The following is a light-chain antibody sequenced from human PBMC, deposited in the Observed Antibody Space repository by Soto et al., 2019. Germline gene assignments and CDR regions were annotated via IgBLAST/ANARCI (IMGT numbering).Light chain of an antibody. J-gene: IGKJ3*01. CDR3: QQYNTWPPPSES. CDR2: GAS. V-gene: IGKV3D-15*01. Sequence: EIVRTQSPAILSVSPGERATLSCRARQTVAKNLAWYQQKPGQPPRLLIYGASTRATGVAARFSGSGSGTEFTLTIISLQSEDFAIYYCQQYNTWPPPSESVGPGTKVDIK. CDR1: QTVAKN.